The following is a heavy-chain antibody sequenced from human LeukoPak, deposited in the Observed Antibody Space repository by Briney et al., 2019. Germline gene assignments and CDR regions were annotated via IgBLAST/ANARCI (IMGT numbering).Heavy chain of an antibody. J-gene: IGHJ6*03. D-gene: IGHD2-2*02. V-gene: IGHV4-61*02. Sequence: SETLSLTCTVSGGSISSGIYFWTWIRQPAGKGLEWIGRIYTSGSTNYNPSLKSRVTISVDTSKNQLSLRLSSVTAADTAVYYCSRYIVVVPAAISEDNYYYMDVWGKGTTVTVSS. CDR3: SRYIVVVPAAISEDNYYYMDV. CDR1: GGSISSGIYF. CDR2: IYTSGST.